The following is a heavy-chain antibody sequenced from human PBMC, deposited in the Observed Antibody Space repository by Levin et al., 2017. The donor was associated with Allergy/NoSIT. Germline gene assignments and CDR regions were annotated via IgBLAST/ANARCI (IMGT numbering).Heavy chain of an antibody. V-gene: IGHV3-9*01. J-gene: IGHJ6*02. CDR2: ISWNSGSI. D-gene: IGHD4-23*01. Sequence: LSLTCAASGFTFDDYAMHWVRQAPGKGLEWVSGISWNSGSIGYADSVKGRFTISRDNAKNSLYLQMNSLRAEDTALYYCAKDRDYGGNSGYYYGMDVWGQGTTVTVSS. CDR3: AKDRDYGGNSGYYYGMDV. CDR1: GFTFDDYA.